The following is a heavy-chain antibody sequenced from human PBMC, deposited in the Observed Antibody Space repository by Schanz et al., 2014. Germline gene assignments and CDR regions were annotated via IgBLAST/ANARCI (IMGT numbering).Heavy chain of an antibody. CDR3: ARDRPSGYALDF. V-gene: IGHV3-23*04. CDR2: ISGSGGTT. Sequence: EVQLVESGGGLVQPGGSLRLSCAASGFTFKSYAMSWVRQAPGKGLEWVSTISGSGGTTYYADSVKGRFTISRDNSKKTLYVQMNSLRAEDTAVYYCARDRPSGYALDFWGQGTLVTVSS. D-gene: IGHD5-12*01. J-gene: IGHJ4*02. CDR1: GFTFKSYA.